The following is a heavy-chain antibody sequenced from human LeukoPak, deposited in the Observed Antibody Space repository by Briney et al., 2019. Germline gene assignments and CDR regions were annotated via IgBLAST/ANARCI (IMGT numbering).Heavy chain of an antibody. D-gene: IGHD6-19*01. CDR3: ATDWAGTYYFDY. CDR1: GYTLTELS. J-gene: IGHJ4*02. Sequence: ASVKVSCKVSGYTLTELSMHWVRQAPGKGLEWMGGFDPEGGETIYAQKFQGRVTMTEDTSTDTAYMELSSLRSEDTAVYYCATDWAGTYYFDYWGQGTLVTVSS. V-gene: IGHV1-24*01. CDR2: FDPEGGET.